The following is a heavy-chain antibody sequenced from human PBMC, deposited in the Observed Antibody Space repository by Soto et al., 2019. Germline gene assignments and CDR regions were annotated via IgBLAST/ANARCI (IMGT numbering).Heavy chain of an antibody. CDR1: GDSISRGGYS. CDR2: IYHSGST. Sequence: SETLSLTCAVSGDSISRGGYSWSWIRQPPGKGLELIGYIYHSGSTYYNPSVKSRVTISVDRSKNQLFLTLSSVTAADTAVYYCARVLRCSGGTCYPPGGWFDPWGQGSLVTVSS. J-gene: IGHJ5*02. CDR3: ARVLRCSGGTCYPPGGWFDP. D-gene: IGHD2-15*01. V-gene: IGHV4-30-2*01.